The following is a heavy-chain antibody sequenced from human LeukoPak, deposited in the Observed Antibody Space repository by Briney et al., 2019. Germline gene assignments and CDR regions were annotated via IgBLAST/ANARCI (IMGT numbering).Heavy chain of an antibody. J-gene: IGHJ5*02. Sequence: SQTLSLTCAVSGGSISSGGYFWSWIRQPPGKGLEWIGYIYHSGSTYYSPSLESRVTISVDKSKNQFSLKLSSVTAADTAVYYCARVVGWFGDSWFDPWGQGTLVAVSS. CDR1: GGSISSGGYF. CDR3: ARVVGWFGDSWFDP. D-gene: IGHD3-10*01. CDR2: IYHSGST. V-gene: IGHV4-30-2*01.